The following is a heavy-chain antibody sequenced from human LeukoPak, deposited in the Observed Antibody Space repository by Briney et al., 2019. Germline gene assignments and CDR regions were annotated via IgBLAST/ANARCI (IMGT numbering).Heavy chain of an antibody. V-gene: IGHV4-34*01. CDR1: GGSFSGYY. CDR3: ARGLPSSYYYYYYMDV. J-gene: IGHJ6*03. CDR2: INHSGST. Sequence: PSETLSLTCAVYGGSFSGYYWSWIRQPPGKGLEWIGEINHSGSTNYNPSLKSRVTISVDTSKNQFSLKLSSVTAADTAVYYCARGLPSSYYYYYYMDVWGKRTTVTVSS. D-gene: IGHD6-13*01.